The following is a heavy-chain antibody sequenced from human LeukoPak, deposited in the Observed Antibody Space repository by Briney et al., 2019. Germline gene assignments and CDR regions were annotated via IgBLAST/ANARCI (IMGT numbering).Heavy chain of an antibody. CDR3: ARRRGATIPYGMDV. D-gene: IGHD1-26*01. J-gene: IGHJ6*02. V-gene: IGHV3-23*01. CDR2: IRGSGDST. Sequence: GGSLRLSCAASGFTFSTYAMSWVRQAPGKGLEWVSAIRGSGDSTYYANSVKGRFTISRDNSKNTLYLQMNSLRAEDTAVYYCARRRGATIPYGMDVWGQGTTVTVSS. CDR1: GFTFSTYA.